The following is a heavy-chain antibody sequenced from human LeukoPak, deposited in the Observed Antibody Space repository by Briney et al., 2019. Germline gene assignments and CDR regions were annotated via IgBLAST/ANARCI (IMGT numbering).Heavy chain of an antibody. Sequence: GASVKVSCKASGYTFTSYGISWVRQAPGQGLEWMGWISAYNGNTNYAQKLQGRVTMTTDTSTSTAYMELRSLRSDDTAVYYCARDTGNQGEYYYDSSGFAFDIWGQGTMVTVSS. J-gene: IGHJ3*02. CDR3: ARDTGNQGEYYYDSSGFAFDI. CDR2: ISAYNGNT. V-gene: IGHV1-18*01. CDR1: GYTFTSYG. D-gene: IGHD3-22*01.